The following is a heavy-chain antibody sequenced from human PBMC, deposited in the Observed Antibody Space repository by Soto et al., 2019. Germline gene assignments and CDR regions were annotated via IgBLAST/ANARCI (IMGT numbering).Heavy chain of an antibody. CDR1: GGSFSGYY. CDR2: INHSGST. CDR3: AREFQAIYYFDY. D-gene: IGHD2-21*01. Sequence: PSETLSLTCAVYGGSFSGYYWSWIRQPPGKGLEWIGEINHSGSTNYNPSLKSRVTISVDTSKNQFSLKLSSVTAADTAVYYCAREFQAIYYFDYWGQGTLVTVSS. V-gene: IGHV4-34*01. J-gene: IGHJ4*02.